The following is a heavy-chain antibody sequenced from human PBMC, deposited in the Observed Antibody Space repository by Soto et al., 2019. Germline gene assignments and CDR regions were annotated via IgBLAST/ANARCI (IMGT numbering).Heavy chain of an antibody. J-gene: IGHJ6*02. D-gene: IGHD3-22*01. CDR1: AGTFSSYA. V-gene: IGHV1-69*12. CDR2: IIPMFATR. Sequence: QVQLVQSGAEVKKPGSSVKVSCKASAGTFSSYAMNWVRQAPGQGLEWMGGIIPMFATRNYAQKFQGRVTNTADESTGTTYMELSSLRSEDTALYYCARARISMIVGGAYYYAMDAWGQGTTVTVSS. CDR3: ARARISMIVGGAYYYAMDA.